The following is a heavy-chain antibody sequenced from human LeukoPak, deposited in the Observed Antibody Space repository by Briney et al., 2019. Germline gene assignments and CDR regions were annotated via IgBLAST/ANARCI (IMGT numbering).Heavy chain of an antibody. V-gene: IGHV4-39*01. CDR1: GGSIRTSTCY. J-gene: IGHJ4*02. CDR2: IFHNGGT. CDR3: ASRHQWLVPFYDS. D-gene: IGHD6-19*01. Sequence: SETLSLTCSVSGGSIRTSTCYWGWIRQAPGKGLEWIGTIFHNGGTYYSPSLKSRVTISVDTSKNQFSLNLNSVTAADTAVYHCASRHQWLVPFYDSWSQGTLVTVSS.